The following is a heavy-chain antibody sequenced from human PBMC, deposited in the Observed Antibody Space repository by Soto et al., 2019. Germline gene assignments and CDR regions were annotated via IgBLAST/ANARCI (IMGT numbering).Heavy chain of an antibody. CDR1: GASISHYY. CDR3: ARNRLEDAFDI. Sequence: EALSATCTVSGASISHYYWSWIRQPPGKGLEWIGYIYYSGSTNYNPSLKSRVTISEDMSKNQFSLNLRSVTAADTAVYYCARNRLEDAFDIWGRGTMVTVSS. CDR2: IYYSGST. J-gene: IGHJ3*02. V-gene: IGHV4-59*01.